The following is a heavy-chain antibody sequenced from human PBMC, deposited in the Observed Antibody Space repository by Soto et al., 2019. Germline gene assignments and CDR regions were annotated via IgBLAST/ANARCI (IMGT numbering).Heavy chain of an antibody. Sequence: QVQLVESGGGVVQPGRSLRLSCAASGFTFSSYGMHWVRQAPGKGLEWVAVISYDGSNKYYADSVKGRFTISRDNSKNTLYLQMNSLRAEDTAVYYCAKDRAENRWNYFDYWGQGTLVTVSS. J-gene: IGHJ4*02. V-gene: IGHV3-30*18. CDR1: GFTFSSYG. CDR3: AKDRAENRWNYFDY. CDR2: ISYDGSNK. D-gene: IGHD2-15*01.